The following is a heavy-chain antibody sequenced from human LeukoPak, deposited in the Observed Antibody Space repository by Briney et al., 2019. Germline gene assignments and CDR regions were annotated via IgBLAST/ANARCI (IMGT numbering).Heavy chain of an antibody. J-gene: IGHJ4*02. Sequence: SETLSLTCTVTGGSISSYYWSWIRQPPGKGLGSIGYIYYTGSTNYNPSLKSRVTISVDTSKNQFSLKLSSVSAAETAVYYCARQQLSQLYYFDNWGQGTLVTVSS. CDR1: GGSISSYY. D-gene: IGHD6-13*01. CDR2: IYYTGST. V-gene: IGHV4-59*01. CDR3: ARQQLSQLYYFDN.